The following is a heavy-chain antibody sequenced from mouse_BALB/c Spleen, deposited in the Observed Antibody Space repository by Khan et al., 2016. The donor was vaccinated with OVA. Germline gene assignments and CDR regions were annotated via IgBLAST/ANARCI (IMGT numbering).Heavy chain of an antibody. CDR2: ISYSGST. D-gene: IGHD1-1*02. CDR1: GYSITSDYA. J-gene: IGHJ1*01. Sequence: EEQLQESGPGLVKPSQSLSLTCTVTGYSITSDYAWNWIRQFPGNKLEWMGYISYSGSTSYNPSLKSRISITRDTSKNQFFLQLNSVTTGDTATYYCARRAYYANWYFDVWGAGTTVTVSS. CDR3: ARRAYYANWYFDV. V-gene: IGHV3-2*02.